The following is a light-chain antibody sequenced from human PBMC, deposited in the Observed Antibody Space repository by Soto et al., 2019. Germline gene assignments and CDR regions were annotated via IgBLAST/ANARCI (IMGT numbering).Light chain of an antibody. CDR2: SNN. CDR1: SSNIGTNY. Sequence: QSVLTQPPSASGTPGQRVTISCSGSSSNIGTNYVYWYQQLPGTAPKLLIYSNNQRPSGVPDRFSGSKSGTSASLAISGLRSEDEADYYCAACYDSLRGPVFGGGTKLTVL. CDR3: AACYDSLRGPV. J-gene: IGLJ2*01. V-gene: IGLV1-47*02.